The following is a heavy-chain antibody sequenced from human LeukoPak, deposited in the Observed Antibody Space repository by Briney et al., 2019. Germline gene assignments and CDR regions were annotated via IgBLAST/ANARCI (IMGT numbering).Heavy chain of an antibody. CDR1: GLTFSNYA. CDR2: ISYNGSSK. D-gene: IGHD2-2*01. Sequence: GRSLRLSCAASGLTFSNYAMHWVRQAPGKGLEWVAVISYNGSSKYYADSVKSRFTISRDNSKNTLYLQMNSLRVEDTAVYYCARLGFQLLSDYWGQGTLVTVSS. J-gene: IGHJ4*02. V-gene: IGHV3-30-3*01. CDR3: ARLGFQLLSDY.